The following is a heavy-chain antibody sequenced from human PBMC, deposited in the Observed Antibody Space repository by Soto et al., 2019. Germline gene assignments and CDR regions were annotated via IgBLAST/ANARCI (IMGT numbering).Heavy chain of an antibody. Sequence: VQLVESGGGLAQPGGSLRVSCAASGFTFSSYALNWVRQAPGKGLEWVSYISVGGGSIFYADSVRGRFTISRDDATNSLYLQMNTLRDDDTAVYFCVRDHRWAFDFWGQGTMVTVSS. V-gene: IGHV3-48*02. CDR2: ISVGGGSI. D-gene: IGHD2-15*01. CDR1: GFTFSSYA. CDR3: VRDHRWAFDF. J-gene: IGHJ3*01.